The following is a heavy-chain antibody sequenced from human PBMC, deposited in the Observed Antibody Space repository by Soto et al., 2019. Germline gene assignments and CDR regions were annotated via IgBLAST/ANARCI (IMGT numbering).Heavy chain of an antibody. Sequence: QVQLVQSGAEVKKPGSSVKVSCKASGGTFSSYTISWVRQAPGQGLEWMGRIIPILGIANYAQRFQDRVTITADESTNTVYMELSSLRSEDTAVYFCASGIQLWLRRINNGYSGWGQGTLVTVSS. CDR2: IIPILGIA. J-gene: IGHJ4*02. CDR1: GGTFSSYT. D-gene: IGHD5-18*01. V-gene: IGHV1-69*02. CDR3: ASGIQLWLRRINNGYSG.